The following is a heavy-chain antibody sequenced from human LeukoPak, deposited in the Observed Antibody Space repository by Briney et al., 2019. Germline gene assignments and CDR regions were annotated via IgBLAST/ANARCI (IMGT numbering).Heavy chain of an antibody. J-gene: IGHJ3*02. CDR1: GGSISSYY. Sequence: SETLSLTCTVSGGSISSYYWSWIRQPPGKGLEWIGYIYYSGSTNYNPSLKSRVTISVDTSKNQFSLKLSSVTAADTAVYYCARAVRDYYDSSGYPEVGAFDIWGQGAMVTVSS. V-gene: IGHV4-59*12. D-gene: IGHD3-22*01. CDR3: ARAVRDYYDSSGYPEVGAFDI. CDR2: IYYSGST.